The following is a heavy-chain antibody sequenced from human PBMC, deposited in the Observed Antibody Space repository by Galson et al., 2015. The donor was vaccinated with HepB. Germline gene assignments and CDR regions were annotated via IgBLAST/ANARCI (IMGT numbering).Heavy chain of an antibody. CDR1: GLTVSSDY. Sequence: SLRLSCAASGLTVSSDYMNWVRQAXXXGLXXXSVIYSGXSTYYADSVRGRFSISRDNSKNTLYLQMNSLRADDTAVYYCARVAGYPIHYYGMDVWGQGTTVTVSS. V-gene: IGHV3-53*01. CDR3: ARVAGYPIHYYGMDV. J-gene: IGHJ6*02. CDR2: IYSGXST. D-gene: IGHD3-9*01.